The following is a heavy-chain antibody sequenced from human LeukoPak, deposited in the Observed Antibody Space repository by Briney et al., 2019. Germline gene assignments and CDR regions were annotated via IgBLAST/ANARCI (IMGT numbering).Heavy chain of an antibody. CDR1: GFTSSSYG. Sequence: GRSLRLSCAASGFTSSSYGMHWVRQAPGKGLEWVAVISYDGSNKYYADSVKGRFTISRDNSKNTLYLQMNSLRAEDTAVYYCAKDLSPTSSSWYRVLYYGMDVWGQGTTVTVSS. D-gene: IGHD6-13*01. J-gene: IGHJ6*02. CDR3: AKDLSPTSSSWYRVLYYGMDV. V-gene: IGHV3-30*18. CDR2: ISYDGSNK.